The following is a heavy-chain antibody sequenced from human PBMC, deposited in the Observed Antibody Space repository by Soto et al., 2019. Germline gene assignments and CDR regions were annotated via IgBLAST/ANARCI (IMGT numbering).Heavy chain of an antibody. D-gene: IGHD6-6*01. CDR1: GFTFSSYG. CDR3: AKDPGRIAARPGGY. CDR2: ISYDGSNK. J-gene: IGHJ4*02. V-gene: IGHV3-30*18. Sequence: PVGSLRLSCAASGFTFSSYGMHWVRQAPGKGLEWVAVISYDGSNKYYADSVKGRFTISRDNSKNTLYLQMNSLRAEDTAVYYCAKDPGRIAARPGGYWGQGTLVTVSS.